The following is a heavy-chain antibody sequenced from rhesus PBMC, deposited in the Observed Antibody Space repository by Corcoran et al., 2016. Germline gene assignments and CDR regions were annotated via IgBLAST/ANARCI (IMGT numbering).Heavy chain of an antibody. V-gene: IGHV2-95*01. CDR1: GFSISTSGTG. J-gene: IGHJ4*01. CDR2: LYWNDSK. CDR3: ARAIRITRMITGYYYTLDYFDF. Sequence: QVTLKESGPALVKPTQTLTLTCTFSGFSISTSGTGMGWIRQPPGKALDWLASLYWNDSKYYSTSLKNRLTISKDTSKNQVVLTMTNMDTVDTATYYCARAIRITRMITGYYYTLDYFDFWGQGVLVTISS. D-gene: IGHD3-9*01.